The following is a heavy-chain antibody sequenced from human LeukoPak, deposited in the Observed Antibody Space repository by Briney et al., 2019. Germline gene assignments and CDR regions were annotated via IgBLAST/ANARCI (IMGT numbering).Heavy chain of an antibody. CDR1: GGSLSSGGYY. Sequence: PSQTLSLTCTVSGGSLSSGGYYWSWIRQHPGKGLEWLGRIYTTGSTEYNPSLKSRVTMSVDTSKSQFSLRLNSVTAADTAVYFCARDLRPAAGTDVFDIWGQGTMVTVSS. J-gene: IGHJ3*02. CDR2: IYTTGST. CDR3: ARDLRPAAGTDVFDI. D-gene: IGHD6-13*01. V-gene: IGHV4-61*02.